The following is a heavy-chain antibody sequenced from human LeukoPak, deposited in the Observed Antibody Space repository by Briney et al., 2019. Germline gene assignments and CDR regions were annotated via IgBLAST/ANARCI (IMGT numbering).Heavy chain of an antibody. CDR2: IIPIFGTA. D-gene: IGHD4-17*01. V-gene: IGHV1-69*13. J-gene: IGHJ4*02. Sequence: SVKVSCKASGGTFSSYAISWVRQAPGQGLEWMGGIIPIFGTANYAQKFQGRVTITADESTSTAYVELSSLRSEDTAVYYCAGGDYGDYNNLDYWGQGTLVTVSS. CDR1: GGTFSSYA. CDR3: AGGDYGDYNNLDY.